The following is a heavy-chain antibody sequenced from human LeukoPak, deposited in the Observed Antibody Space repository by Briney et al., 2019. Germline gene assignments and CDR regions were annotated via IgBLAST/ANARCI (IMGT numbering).Heavy chain of an antibody. J-gene: IGHJ4*02. Sequence: GGSLRLSCAASGFTFDDYARHWVRQAPGKGLEWVSLISGDGGSTYYADSVKGRFTISRDNSKNSLYLQMNSLRTEDTALYYCAKDIRFHRSWGLDYWGQGTLVTVSS. CDR3: AKDIRFHRSWGLDY. V-gene: IGHV3-43*02. D-gene: IGHD1-26*01. CDR1: GFTFDDYA. CDR2: ISGDGGST.